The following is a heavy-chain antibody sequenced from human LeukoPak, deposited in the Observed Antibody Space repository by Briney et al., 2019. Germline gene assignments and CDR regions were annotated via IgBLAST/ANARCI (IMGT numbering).Heavy chain of an antibody. D-gene: IGHD1-26*01. CDR3: ARERRQQERWELLPSDAFDI. Sequence: GGSLRLSCAASGFTFSSYAMSWVRQAPGKGLEWVSSISSSSSYIYYADSVKGRFTISRDNAKNSLCLQMNSLRAEDTAVYYCARERRQQERWELLPSDAFDIWGQGTMVTVSS. CDR2: ISSSSSYI. V-gene: IGHV3-21*01. J-gene: IGHJ3*02. CDR1: GFTFSSYA.